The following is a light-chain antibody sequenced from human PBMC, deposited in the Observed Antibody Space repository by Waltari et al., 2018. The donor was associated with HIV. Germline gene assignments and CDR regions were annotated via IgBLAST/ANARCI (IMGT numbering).Light chain of an antibody. CDR1: SSDVGSYNL. V-gene: IGLV2-23*02. CDR3: CSYVGWSTILYV. J-gene: IGLJ1*01. Sequence: QSALTQPASVSGSPGQSITISCTGTSSDVGSYNLASWYQQHPGKAPKLMIYEVSKRPAGVSNRFAGSKSGNTASLTISGLQAEDEAEYYCCSYVGWSTILYVFGTGTKVTVL. CDR2: EVS.